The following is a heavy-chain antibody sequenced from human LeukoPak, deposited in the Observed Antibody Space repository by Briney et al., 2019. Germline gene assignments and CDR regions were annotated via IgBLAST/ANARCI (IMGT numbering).Heavy chain of an antibody. J-gene: IGHJ4*02. V-gene: IGHV3-23*01. D-gene: IGHD3-22*01. CDR2: ISGSGGST. Sequence: GGSLRLSCAASGFTFSSYAMSWVRQAPGKGLEWVSAISGSGGSTHYADSVKGRFTISRDNSKNTLYLQMNSLRAEDTAVYYCARDSDSSNWGEWYWGQGTLVTVSS. CDR3: ARDSDSSNWGEWY. CDR1: GFTFSSYA.